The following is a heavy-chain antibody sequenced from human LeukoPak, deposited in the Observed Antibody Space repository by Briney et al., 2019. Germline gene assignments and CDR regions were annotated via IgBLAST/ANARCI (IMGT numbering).Heavy chain of an antibody. Sequence: SETLSLTCTVSGASISSYYWSWIRQPPGKGLEWIGYIYYSGSTNYNPSLKSRVTISVDTSKNQFSLKLSSVTAADTAVYYCARRPSRWLGFDYWGQGTLVTVSS. V-gene: IGHV4-59*01. J-gene: IGHJ4*02. D-gene: IGHD6-19*01. CDR1: GASISSYY. CDR2: IYYSGST. CDR3: ARRPSRWLGFDY.